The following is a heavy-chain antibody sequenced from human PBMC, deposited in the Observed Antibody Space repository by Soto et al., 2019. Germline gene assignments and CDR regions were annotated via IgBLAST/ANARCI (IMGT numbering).Heavy chain of an antibody. CDR3: GKRMFGY. J-gene: IGHJ4*02. Sequence: GGSLILSWAASGFTFSSYAMSWVRQARGKGLERVSAISGSGGSTYYADSVKGRFTISRDNSKTKLYLQLNTLRGADTAGDDSGKRMFGYCGQGTLVTVSS. V-gene: IGHV3-23*01. CDR2: ISGSGGST. CDR1: GFTFSSYA. D-gene: IGHD3-10*02.